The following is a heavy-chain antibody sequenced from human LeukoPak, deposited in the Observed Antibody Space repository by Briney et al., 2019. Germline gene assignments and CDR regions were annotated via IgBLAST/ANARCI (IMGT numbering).Heavy chain of an antibody. V-gene: IGHV3-23*01. Sequence: GGSLRLSCAASGFTFSSYAMSWVRQAPGKGLEWVSAISGSGGSTYYADSVKGRFTISRDNSKNTLYLQMNSLRAEDTAVYYCARGSDYYYYMDVWGKGTTVTVSS. J-gene: IGHJ6*03. CDR3: ARGSDYYYYMDV. CDR2: ISGSGGST. CDR1: GFTFSSYA.